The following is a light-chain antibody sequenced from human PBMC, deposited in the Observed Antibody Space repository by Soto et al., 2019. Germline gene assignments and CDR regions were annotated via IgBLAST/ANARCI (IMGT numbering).Light chain of an antibody. V-gene: IGLV3-1*01. CDR1: KLGDKY. Sequence: SYELTQPPSVSVSPGQTASITCSGDKLGDKYTCWYQQKPGQSPVLVIYQHSQRPSGIPERFSGSNSGNTATLTISGTQAMDEADYYCQAWDSSTEVVFGGGTKLTV. J-gene: IGLJ2*01. CDR2: QHS. CDR3: QAWDSSTEVV.